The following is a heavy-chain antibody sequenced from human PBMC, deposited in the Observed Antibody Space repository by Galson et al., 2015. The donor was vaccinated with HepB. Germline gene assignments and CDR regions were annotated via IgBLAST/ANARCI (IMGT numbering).Heavy chain of an antibody. CDR2: IWYDGSNK. CDR3: ARESGYDFWSGYYALGY. V-gene: IGHV3-33*08. D-gene: IGHD3-3*01. Sequence: SLRLSCAAPGFTFSSYGMHWVRQAPGKGLEWVAVIWYDGSNKYYADSVKGRFTISRDNSKNTLYLQMNSLRAEDTAVYYCARESGYDFWSGYYALGYWGQGTLVTVSS. CDR1: GFTFSSYG. J-gene: IGHJ4*02.